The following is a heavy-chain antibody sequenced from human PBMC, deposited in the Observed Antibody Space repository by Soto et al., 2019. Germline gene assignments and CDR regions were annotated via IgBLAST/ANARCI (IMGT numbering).Heavy chain of an antibody. V-gene: IGHV4-59*01. D-gene: IGHD3-9*01. J-gene: IGHJ6*02. CDR3: ARTLLRYFDWSDNYGLDV. CDR2: IYYSGST. CDR1: GGSISSYY. Sequence: PSETLSLTCTVSGGSISSYYWSWIRQPPGKGLEWIGYIYYSGSTNYNPSLKCRVTISVDTSKNQFSLKLSSVTAADTAVYYCARTLLRYFDWSDNYGLDVWGQGTTVNVSS.